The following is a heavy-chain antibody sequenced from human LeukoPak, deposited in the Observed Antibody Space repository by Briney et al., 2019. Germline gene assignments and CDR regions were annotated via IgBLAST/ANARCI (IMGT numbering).Heavy chain of an antibody. D-gene: IGHD2-2*01. J-gene: IGHJ6*03. V-gene: IGHV3-30*04. CDR3: ASDVVVVPAAMWAYYYYYMDV. Sequence: GGSLRLSCAASGFTVSSYAMHWVRQAPAKGLEWGAVISYDGSNKYYADSVKGRFTISRDNSKNTLYLQMNSLRAEDTAVYYCASDVVVVPAAMWAYYYYYMDVWGKGTTVTVSS. CDR2: ISYDGSNK. CDR1: GFTVSSYA.